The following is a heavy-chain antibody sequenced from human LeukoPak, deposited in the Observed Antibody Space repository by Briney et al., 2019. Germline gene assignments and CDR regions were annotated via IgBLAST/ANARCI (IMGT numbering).Heavy chain of an antibody. V-gene: IGHV4-61*02. CDR1: GGSISSGSYY. J-gene: IGHJ4*02. CDR2: IYTSGGT. CDR3: ARSIIRYCSSTSCYSNFDY. Sequence: SQTLSLTCTVSGGSISSGSYYWSWIRQPAGKGLEWIGRIYTSGGTNYNPSLKSRVTISVDTSKNQFSLKLSSVTAADTAVYYCARSIIRYCSSTSCYSNFDYWGQGTLVTVSS. D-gene: IGHD2-2*01.